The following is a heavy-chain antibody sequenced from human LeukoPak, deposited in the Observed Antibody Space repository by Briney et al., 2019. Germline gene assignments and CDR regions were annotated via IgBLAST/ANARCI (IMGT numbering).Heavy chain of an antibody. CDR1: GFTFSSYW. CDR3: ARDRVAMGSSYYYGMDV. CDR2: INTDGSRT. Sequence: GSLRLSCAASGFTFSSYWMHWVRQAPGKGLVWVSRINTDGSRTNYADSVKGRFTISRDNAKNTLYLQMNSLRAEDTAVFYCARDRVAMGSSYYYGMDVWGRGTTVTVSS. V-gene: IGHV3-74*01. J-gene: IGHJ6*02. D-gene: IGHD5-18*01.